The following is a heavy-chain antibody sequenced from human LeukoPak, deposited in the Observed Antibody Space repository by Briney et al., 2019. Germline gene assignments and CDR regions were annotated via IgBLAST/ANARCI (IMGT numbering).Heavy chain of an antibody. Sequence: GGSLRLSCAASGFSISLYWMTWVRQAPGKGLEWVANLKQDGSEKYYVDSVKGRFTISRDNAKNSLYLQMNSLRAEDTALYYCAREGVSGYDRHYYYYMDVWGKGTTVTVSS. D-gene: IGHD5-12*01. V-gene: IGHV3-7*03. CDR1: GFSISLYW. CDR3: AREGVSGYDRHYYYYMDV. CDR2: LKQDGSEK. J-gene: IGHJ6*03.